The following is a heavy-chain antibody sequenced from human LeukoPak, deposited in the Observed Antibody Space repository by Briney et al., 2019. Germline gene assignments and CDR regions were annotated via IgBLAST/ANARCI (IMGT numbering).Heavy chain of an antibody. D-gene: IGHD3-22*01. CDR3: ARADYYDSSGYYYSFDP. CDR2: INPNSGGT. CDR1: GYTFTGYY. V-gene: IGHV1-2*02. J-gene: IGHJ5*02. Sequence: ASVKVSCKASGYTFTGYYMHWVRQAPGQVLGWMGWINPNSGGTNYAQKFQGRVTMTRDTSISTAYMELSRLRSDDTAVYYCARADYYDSSGYYYSFDPWGQGTLVTVSS.